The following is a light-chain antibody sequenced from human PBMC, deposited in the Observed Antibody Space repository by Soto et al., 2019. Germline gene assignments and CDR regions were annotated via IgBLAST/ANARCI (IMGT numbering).Light chain of an antibody. J-gene: IGLJ1*01. CDR3: SSYAGSDNPYV. CDR2: EVT. Sequence: QSVLTQPPSASGSPGRSVTISCTRTSGDVGGYDYVSWYQQHPGKAPKLMIYEVTKRPLGVPDRFSGSKSGNTASLTVSGLQAEDEADYYCSSYAGSDNPYVFGTGTKV. V-gene: IGLV2-8*01. CDR1: SGDVGGYDY.